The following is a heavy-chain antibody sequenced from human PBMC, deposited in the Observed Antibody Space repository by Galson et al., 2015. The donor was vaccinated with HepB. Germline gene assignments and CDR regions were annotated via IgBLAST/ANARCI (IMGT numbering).Heavy chain of an antibody. Sequence: SVKVSCKASGFTFTSSAVQWVRQARGQRLEWIGWIVVGSGNTNYAQKFQERVTITRDMSTSTAYMELSSLRSEDTAVYYCARGVVAATRVYYFDYWGQGTLVTVSS. V-gene: IGHV1-58*01. D-gene: IGHD2-15*01. CDR1: GFTFTSSA. CDR2: IVVGSGNT. CDR3: ARGVVAATRVYYFDY. J-gene: IGHJ4*02.